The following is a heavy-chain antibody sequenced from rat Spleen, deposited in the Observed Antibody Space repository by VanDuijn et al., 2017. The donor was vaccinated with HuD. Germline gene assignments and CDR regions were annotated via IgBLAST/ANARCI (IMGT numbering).Heavy chain of an antibody. CDR2: IWTGGST. Sequence: YHVTWVRQPPGKGLEWMGVIWTGGSTDYNPTLKSRLSISRDTSKSQVFLKMNSLQTEDTAIYFCTGGNGYYWGQGVMVTVSS. V-gene: IGHV2-43*01. D-gene: IGHD1-12*03. CDR1: YH. CDR3: TGGNGYY. J-gene: IGHJ2*01.